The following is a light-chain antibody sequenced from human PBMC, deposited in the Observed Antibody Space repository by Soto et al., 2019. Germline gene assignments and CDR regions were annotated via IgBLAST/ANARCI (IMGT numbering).Light chain of an antibody. CDR2: AAS. CDR3: QQYGSSPLYS. J-gene: IGKJ2*03. CDR1: QSFSRF. Sequence: EIVLTQSPGTLSLSPGESATLSCRPNQSFSRFLAWYQKKPGQPPRLLIYAASSRAPGIPDRFRGSESGTEFTLTISRVEPEDFAVYYCQQYGSSPLYSFGQGTKLEIK. V-gene: IGKV3-20*01.